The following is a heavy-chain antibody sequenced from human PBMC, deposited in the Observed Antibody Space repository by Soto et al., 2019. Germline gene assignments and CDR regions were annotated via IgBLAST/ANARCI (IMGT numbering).Heavy chain of an antibody. CDR3: ARDYMLRGRDSNWFDP. Sequence: GGSLRLSCAASGFTFGNYWMHWVRQAPGKGLVWVSRINTDGRSTTYADSVKGRFAISRDNAKNTLYLQMNSLRAEDTAVYYCARDYMLRGRDSNWFDPWGQGTLVTVSS. D-gene: IGHD3-10*01. V-gene: IGHV3-74*01. CDR2: INTDGRST. CDR1: GFTFGNYW. J-gene: IGHJ5*02.